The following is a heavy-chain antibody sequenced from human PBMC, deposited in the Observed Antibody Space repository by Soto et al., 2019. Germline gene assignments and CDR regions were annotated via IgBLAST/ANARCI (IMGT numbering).Heavy chain of an antibody. D-gene: IGHD6-6*01. V-gene: IGHV3-30*18. CDR1: GFTFSSYG. CDR2: ISYDGSNK. Sequence: QVQLVESGGGVVQPWRSLRLSCAASGFTFSSYGMHWVRQAPGKGLEWVAVISYDGSNKYYADSVKGRFTISRDNSKNTLYLQMNSLRAEDTAVYYCAKDRRAARPSVGAARLDYWGQGTLVTVSS. CDR3: AKDRRAARPSVGAARLDY. J-gene: IGHJ4*02.